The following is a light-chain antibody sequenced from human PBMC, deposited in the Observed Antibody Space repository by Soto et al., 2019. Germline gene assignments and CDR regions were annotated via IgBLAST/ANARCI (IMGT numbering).Light chain of an antibody. J-gene: IGLJ1*01. CDR1: STDVGGYNY. V-gene: IGLV2-14*01. CDR3: YSYTSSSNYV. Sequence: QSALTQPASVSGSPGQSITISCAGTSTDVGGYNYVSWYQQHPGKAPKLMISEVTNRPSGVSNRFSGSKSGNTASLHISGLQAEDEADYYCYSYTSSSNYVFGTGTKATVL. CDR2: EVT.